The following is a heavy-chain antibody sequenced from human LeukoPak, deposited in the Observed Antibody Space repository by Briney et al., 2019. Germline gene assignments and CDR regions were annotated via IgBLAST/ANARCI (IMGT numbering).Heavy chain of an antibody. CDR1: GGSFSGYY. CDR2: INHSGST. J-gene: IGHJ6*02. V-gene: IGHV4-34*01. CDR3: ARYYDFWSGSSGYGMDV. D-gene: IGHD3-3*01. Sequence: PSETLSLTCAVYGGSFSGYYWSWIRQPPGKGLEWIGEINHSGSTNYNPSLKSRVTISVDTSKNQFSLKLSSVTAADTAVYYCARYYDFWSGSSGYGMDVWGQGTTVTVSS.